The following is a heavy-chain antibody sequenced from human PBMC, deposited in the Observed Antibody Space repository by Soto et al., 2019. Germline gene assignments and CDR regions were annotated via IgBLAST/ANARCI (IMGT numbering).Heavy chain of an antibody. CDR2: IIPIFGTA. D-gene: IGHD3-3*01. CDR3: ARGGKYYDFWSGDPEGNWFEP. Sequence: SVKVSCKASGGTFSSYAISWVRQAPGQGLEWMGGIIPIFGTANYAQKFQGRVTITADESTSTAYMELSSLRSEDTAVYYCARGGKYYDFWSGDPEGNWFEPCGQVTLVAVCS. CDR1: GGTFSSYA. V-gene: IGHV1-69*13. J-gene: IGHJ5*02.